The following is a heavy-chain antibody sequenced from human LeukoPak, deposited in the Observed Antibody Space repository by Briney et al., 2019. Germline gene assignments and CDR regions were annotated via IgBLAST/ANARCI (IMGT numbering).Heavy chain of an antibody. J-gene: IGHJ4*02. V-gene: IGHV1-8*01. D-gene: IGHD1-26*01. CDR3: ARGRFRWELEIRDFDY. CDR2: MNPNSGNA. CDR1: GYTFTSYD. Sequence: GASVKVSCKASGYTFTSYDINWVRQATGQGLEWMGWMNPNSGNAGYAQKFQGRVTMTRDTSISTAYMELSSLRSEDTPVYYCARGRFRWELEIRDFDYWGQGTLVTVSS.